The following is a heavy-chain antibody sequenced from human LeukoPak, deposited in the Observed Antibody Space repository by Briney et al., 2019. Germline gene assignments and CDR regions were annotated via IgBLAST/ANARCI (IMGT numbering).Heavy chain of an antibody. CDR1: GFTFSNAW. V-gene: IGHV3-15*01. D-gene: IGHD3-3*01. CDR3: TADEAGGPSSAPFDY. Sequence: GGSLRLACAASGFTFSNAWMSWVRQGPGKGLEWLGRIKSKIDAGTTDNAAPVKGRSTISRDDSKNTLYLHMNSLKTEATAVYYCTADEAGGPSSAPFDYWGQGTLVTVSS. CDR2: IKSKIDAGTT. J-gene: IGHJ4*02.